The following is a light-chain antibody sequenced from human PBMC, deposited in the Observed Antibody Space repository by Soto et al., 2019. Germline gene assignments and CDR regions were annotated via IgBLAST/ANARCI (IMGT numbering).Light chain of an antibody. J-gene: IGKJ1*01. V-gene: IGKV1-17*01. CDR3: HQHHTYPRT. CDR1: QDINTD. Sequence: GDRVTITCRASQDINTDLDWYQQKPGKAPRRLISDASSLQSGVPSRFSGSRFGTHFTLTISSLQPEDFATYFCHQHHTYPRTFGQGTKVEIK. CDR2: DAS.